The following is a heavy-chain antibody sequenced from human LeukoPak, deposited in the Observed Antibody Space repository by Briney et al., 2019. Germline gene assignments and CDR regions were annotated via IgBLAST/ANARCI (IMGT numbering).Heavy chain of an antibody. CDR1: GYSFTSYW. Sequence: PGESQKISCKGSGYSFTSYWIGWVRQMPGKGLEWMGIIYPGDSDTRYSPSFQGQVTISADKSISTAYLQWSSLKASDTAMYYCARLEWELLAYYYYMDVWGKGTTVTVSS. CDR2: IYPGDSDT. D-gene: IGHD1-26*01. J-gene: IGHJ6*03. CDR3: ARLEWELLAYYYYMDV. V-gene: IGHV5-51*01.